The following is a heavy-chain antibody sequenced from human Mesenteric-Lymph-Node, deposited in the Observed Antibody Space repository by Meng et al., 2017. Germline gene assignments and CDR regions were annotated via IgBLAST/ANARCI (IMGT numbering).Heavy chain of an antibody. CDR2: ISGSGGST. D-gene: IGHD4-17*01. CDR3: AKRRDGDYGGDWYFDL. CDR1: GFTFSSYA. V-gene: IGHV3-23*01. J-gene: IGHJ2*01. Sequence: RSLRLSCAASGFTFSSYALHWVRQAPGKGLEWVSAISGSGGSTYYADSVKGRFTISRDNSKNTVYLQMNSLRAEDTAVYYCAKRRDGDYGGDWYFDLWGRGTLVTVSS.